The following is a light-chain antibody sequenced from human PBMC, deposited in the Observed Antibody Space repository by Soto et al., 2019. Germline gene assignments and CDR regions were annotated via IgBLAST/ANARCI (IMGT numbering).Light chain of an antibody. Sequence: EIVMTQSPATLSVSPGERATLSCRASQSVSSNLAWYQQKPGQTPRLLIYGASTRSTGIQARFSGSGSGTEFTLTISSLQSEDFAVYYCQHYNNWPPMYTFGQGTKLEIK. CDR1: QSVSSN. CDR2: GAS. CDR3: QHYNNWPPMYT. J-gene: IGKJ2*01. V-gene: IGKV3-15*01.